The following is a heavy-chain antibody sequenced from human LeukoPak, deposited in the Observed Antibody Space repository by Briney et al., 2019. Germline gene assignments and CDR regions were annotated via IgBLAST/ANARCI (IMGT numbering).Heavy chain of an antibody. D-gene: IGHD1-1*01. CDR1: GFSVSSCA. CDR3: ARHDGSSFIYYVDH. Sequence: SGGSLRLSCAASGFSVSSCAMSWVRQAPGKGLEWVSSLSNSGYNTWYADSVKGRFTISRDNSQNTLYLQMSGLRAEDTALYYCARHDGSSFIYYVDHWGQGALVTVSS. J-gene: IGHJ4*02. V-gene: IGHV3-23*01. CDR2: LSNSGYNT.